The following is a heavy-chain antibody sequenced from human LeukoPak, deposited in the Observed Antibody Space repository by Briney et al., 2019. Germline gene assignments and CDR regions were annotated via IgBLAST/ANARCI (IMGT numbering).Heavy chain of an antibody. J-gene: IGHJ6*03. CDR2: IIPIFGTA. CDR3: ARGAVFGVVIKNYYYYMDV. Sequence: SVKVSCKASGGTFSSYAISWVRQAPGQGLEWMGGIIPIFGTANYAQKFQGRVTITTDESTSTAYMELSSLRSEDTAVYYCARGAVFGVVIKNYYYYMDVWGKGTTVTVS. D-gene: IGHD3-3*01. V-gene: IGHV1-69*05. CDR1: GGTFSSYA.